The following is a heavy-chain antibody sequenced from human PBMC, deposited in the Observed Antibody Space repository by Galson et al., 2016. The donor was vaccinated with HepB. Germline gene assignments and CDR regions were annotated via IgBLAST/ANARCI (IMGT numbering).Heavy chain of an antibody. CDR1: GFTFSSYA. V-gene: IGHV3-30-3*01. CDR2: ISYDGSNE. D-gene: IGHD5-18*01. J-gene: IGHJ6*02. Sequence: SLRLSCAASGFTFSSYAMHWVRQAPGKGLEWVAVISYDGSNEYYTDFVKGRFIISRDNSKNTLYLQMNSLRAEDTAVYYCVRPEGIQLWSPHYYYYDGMDVWGQGTTVTVSS. CDR3: VRPEGIQLWSPHYYYYDGMDV.